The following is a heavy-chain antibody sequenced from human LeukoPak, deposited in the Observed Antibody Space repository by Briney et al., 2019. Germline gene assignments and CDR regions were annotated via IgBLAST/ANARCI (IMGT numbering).Heavy chain of an antibody. J-gene: IGHJ4*02. CDR3: VVGGSPGY. CDR1: GLAFSAYK. Sequence: GGSLRLSCAASGLAFSAYKMHWVRQAPRRGLVWVSRISTDGYTTDYADFVQGRFTASRDNTKNTWSLEMNSLRAEDTAVYYCVVGGSPGYWGQGTLVTVSS. D-gene: IGHD2-15*01. CDR2: ISTDGYTT. V-gene: IGHV3-74*01.